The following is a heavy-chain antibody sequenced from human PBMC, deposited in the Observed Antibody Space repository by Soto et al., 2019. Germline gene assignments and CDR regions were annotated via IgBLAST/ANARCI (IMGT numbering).Heavy chain of an antibody. J-gene: IGHJ4*02. CDR2: INSDGSST. Sequence: GGSLRLSCAASGFTFSSYWMHWVRQAPGKGLVWVSRINSDGSSTSYADSVKGRFTISRDNAKNTLYLQMNSLRAEDTAVYYCASLVVAGTNNDYWGQGTLVTVSS. CDR3: ASLVVAGTNNDY. V-gene: IGHV3-74*01. D-gene: IGHD6-19*01. CDR1: GFTFSSYW.